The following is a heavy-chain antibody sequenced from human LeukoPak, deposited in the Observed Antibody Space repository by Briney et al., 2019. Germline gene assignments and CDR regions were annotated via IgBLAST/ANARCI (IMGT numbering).Heavy chain of an antibody. CDR2: IIPIFGTA. J-gene: IGHJ4*02. D-gene: IGHD6-6*01. CDR3: ARGSSSSGVDY. Sequence: SVKVSCKVSGYTLTELSMHWVRQAPGKGLEWMGGIIPIFGTANYAQKFQGRVTITADESTSTAYMELSSLRSEDTAVYYCARGSSSSGVDYWGQGTLVTVSS. V-gene: IGHV1-69*13. CDR1: GYTLTELS.